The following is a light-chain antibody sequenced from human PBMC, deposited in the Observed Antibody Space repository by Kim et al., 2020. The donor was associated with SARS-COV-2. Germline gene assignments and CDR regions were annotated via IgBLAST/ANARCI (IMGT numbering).Light chain of an antibody. CDR2: DVS. Sequence: GQSITISCTGTSSDIGGYNYVSWYQQHPVKAPQLMIYDVSYRPSGVSSRFSGSKSGNTASLTISGLQADDEADYYCSSYTSSNTLLFGGGTQLTVL. CDR3: SSYTSSNTLL. CDR1: SSDIGGYNY. V-gene: IGLV2-14*03. J-gene: IGLJ3*02.